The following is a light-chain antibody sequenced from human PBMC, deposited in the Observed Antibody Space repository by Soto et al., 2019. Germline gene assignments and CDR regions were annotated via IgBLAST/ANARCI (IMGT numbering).Light chain of an antibody. CDR2: VAS. CDR1: QSVSSN. Sequence: EIVMTQSPATLSVSPGERATLSCRASQSVSSNLAWYQKKPGQTPNLLIYVASTRATGIPARFSGSGSGTEFTLTISSLQSEDFAVYYCQQFSVSPLTFGRGTKLEIK. CDR3: QQFSVSPLT. J-gene: IGKJ4*01. V-gene: IGKV3-15*01.